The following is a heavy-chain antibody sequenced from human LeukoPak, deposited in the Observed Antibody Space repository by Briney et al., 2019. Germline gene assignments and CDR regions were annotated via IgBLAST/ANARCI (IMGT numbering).Heavy chain of an antibody. V-gene: IGHV3-30*04. CDR1: GFMFSSYA. D-gene: IGHD2-21*02. J-gene: IGHJ3*02. CDR2: TSYDGGHK. Sequence: GRSLRLSCAASGFMFSSYAMHWVRQAPGKGLEWVAVTSYDGGHKFYADSLKGRLTISRDNSKNTLYLQMNSLGAEDTDVYYCARGGIYCSGDCDPAFDIWGQGTMVTVSS. CDR3: ARGGIYCSGDCDPAFDI.